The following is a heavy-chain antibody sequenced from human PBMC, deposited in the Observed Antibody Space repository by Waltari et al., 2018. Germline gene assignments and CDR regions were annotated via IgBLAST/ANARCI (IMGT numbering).Heavy chain of an antibody. CDR3: AREGDDYYDSSGYL. CDR2: IWYDGSNK. V-gene: IGHV3-33*01. J-gene: IGHJ5*02. Sequence: QVQLVESGGGVVQPGRSLRLSCAASGFTFSSYGMHWVRQAPGKGLELVALIWYDGSNKYYADCVKSRFTISRDNSKNTLYLQMNSLRAEDTAVYYCAREGDDYYDSSGYLWGQGTLVTVSS. CDR1: GFTFSSYG. D-gene: IGHD3-22*01.